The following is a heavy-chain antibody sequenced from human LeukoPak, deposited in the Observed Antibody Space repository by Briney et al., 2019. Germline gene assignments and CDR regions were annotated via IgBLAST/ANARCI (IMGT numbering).Heavy chain of an antibody. Sequence: ASVKVSCKVSGYTLTELSMHWVRQAPGKGLEWMGGFDPEDGETIYAQKFQGRATMTEDTSTDTAYMELSSLRSEDTAVYYCATGIGYCSSTSCYLDYWGQGTLVTVSS. D-gene: IGHD2-2*01. CDR2: FDPEDGET. CDR1: GYTLTELS. J-gene: IGHJ4*02. V-gene: IGHV1-24*01. CDR3: ATGIGYCSSTSCYLDY.